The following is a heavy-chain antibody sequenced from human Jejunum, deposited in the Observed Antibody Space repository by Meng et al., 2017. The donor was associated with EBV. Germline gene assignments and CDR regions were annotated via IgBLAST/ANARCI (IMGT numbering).Heavy chain of an antibody. CDR3: ARRVDLGVTAHFDY. CDR2: INHSGST. CDR1: GGCFSGYS. J-gene: IGHJ4*02. V-gene: IGHV4-34*01. D-gene: IGHD2-21*02. Sequence: HVLAKQVGAGMLEPSETLSLTCAFYGGCFSGYSWSWIRQSPGKGLEWIGEINHSGSTNYNPSLKSRVTILVDTSKNQFSLKVNSVTAADTAVYYCARRVDLGVTAHFDYWGQGTLVTVSS.